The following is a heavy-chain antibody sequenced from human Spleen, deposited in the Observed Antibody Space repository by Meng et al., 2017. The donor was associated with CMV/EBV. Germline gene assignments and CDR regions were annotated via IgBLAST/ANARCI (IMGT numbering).Heavy chain of an antibody. J-gene: IGHJ6*02. Sequence: GESLKISCAASGFTFSSYWMHWVRQAPGKGLVWVSRINSDGSSTSYADSVKGRFTISRDNAKNSMYLQMNSLRAEDTAAYYCGRDMDVWGQGTTVTVSS. CDR2: INSDGSST. CDR1: GFTFSSYW. CDR3: GRDMDV. V-gene: IGHV3-74*01.